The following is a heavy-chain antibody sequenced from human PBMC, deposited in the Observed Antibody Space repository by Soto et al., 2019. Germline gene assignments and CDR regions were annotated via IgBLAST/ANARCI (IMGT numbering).Heavy chain of an antibody. Sequence: SETLSHTCTVSGGSVTSGNYYWSWIRQPPGKGLEWIGHIYYSGSTNYNPSLKSRVTISVDASKNQFSLKLSSVTAADTAIYYCGRDPVGPRCVDYCGERILVTVSS. D-gene: IGHD1-26*01. V-gene: IGHV4-61*01. J-gene: IGHJ4*02. CDR1: GGSVTSGNYY. CDR3: GRDPVGPRCVDY. CDR2: IYYSGST.